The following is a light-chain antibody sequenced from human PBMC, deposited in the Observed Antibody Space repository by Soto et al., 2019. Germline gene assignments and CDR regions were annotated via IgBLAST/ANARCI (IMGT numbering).Light chain of an antibody. CDR2: DAT. CDR1: QSISSY. Sequence: DIQMTQSPSSLSASVGDRVTITCRASQSISSYLNWYQQKPGKAPNLLIYDATSLQSGVPSRFSGXGSGTDFTLTISSLQPEDFATYYCQQNYYTPQTFGQGTKVDIK. J-gene: IGKJ1*01. V-gene: IGKV1-39*01. CDR3: QQNYYTPQT.